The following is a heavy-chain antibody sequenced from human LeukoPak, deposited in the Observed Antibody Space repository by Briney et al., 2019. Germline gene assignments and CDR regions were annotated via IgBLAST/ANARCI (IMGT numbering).Heavy chain of an antibody. J-gene: IGHJ3*02. D-gene: IGHD2-2*02. Sequence: GGTPRLSCAASGFTFDDYGMGWVRQAPGKGLEWVSGINWNGGSTGYADSVKGRFTISRDNAKNSLYLQMNSLRAEDTALYYCARDGLYGGFGAFDIWGQGTMVTVSS. V-gene: IGHV3-20*04. CDR3: ARDGLYGGFGAFDI. CDR1: GFTFDDYG. CDR2: INWNGGST.